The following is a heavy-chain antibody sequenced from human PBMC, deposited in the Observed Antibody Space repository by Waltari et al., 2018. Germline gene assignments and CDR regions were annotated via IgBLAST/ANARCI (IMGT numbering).Heavy chain of an antibody. CDR3: AKDIRSYNRDWYGWFDP. V-gene: IGHV3-23*01. Sequence: EVQLLESGGGSVQPGGSLTLSCVASGFTFSNFGMGWVRQAPGKGLEWVSSVSGSGWNTYYADSVKGRFTISRDNSKHTLYLQMSSLRADDTAVYYCAKDIRSYNRDWYGWFDPWGQGTLVTVSS. CDR1: GFTFSNFG. D-gene: IGHD3-9*01. J-gene: IGHJ5*02. CDR2: VSGSGWNT.